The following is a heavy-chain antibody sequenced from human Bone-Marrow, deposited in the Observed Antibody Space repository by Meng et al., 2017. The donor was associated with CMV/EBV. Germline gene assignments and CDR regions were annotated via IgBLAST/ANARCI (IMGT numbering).Heavy chain of an antibody. CDR1: GFSFTSHS. Sequence: GGSLRLSCKASGFSFTSHSFHWVRQAPGKGLEWVALTSYDGTTNFHADSVKGRFTVPRDNSKNMVYLQMSSLRADDSALYFCARARFLEWLFTDYWGQGKLVTVSS. J-gene: IGHJ4*02. V-gene: IGHV3-30-3*01. D-gene: IGHD3-3*01. CDR2: TSYDGTTN. CDR3: ARARFLEWLFTDY.